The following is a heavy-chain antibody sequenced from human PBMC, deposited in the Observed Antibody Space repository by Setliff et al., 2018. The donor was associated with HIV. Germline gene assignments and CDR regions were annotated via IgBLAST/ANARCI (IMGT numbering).Heavy chain of an antibody. CDR3: ARCSGSYPCDGMDV. J-gene: IGHJ6*02. Sequence: GESLKISSKGFGYRFTSYWIGWARHMPGKGLEWMGIIYPSDSDTRYSPSFQGQVTISADKSISIACLQWNSLKASDTAMYYCARCSGSYPCDGMDVWGQGTTVTVSS. CDR2: IYPSDSDT. V-gene: IGHV5-51*01. D-gene: IGHD1-26*01. CDR1: GYRFTSYW.